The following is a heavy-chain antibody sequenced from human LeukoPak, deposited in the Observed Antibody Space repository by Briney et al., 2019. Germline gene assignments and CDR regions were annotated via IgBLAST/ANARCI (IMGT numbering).Heavy chain of an antibody. Sequence: PGGSLRLSCAASGFTFSSYSMNWVRQAPGKGLEWVSSISSSSSYIYYADSVKGRFTISRDNAKNSLYLQMNSLRAEDTAVYYCARKSLRFLEWFPWGQGTLVTVSS. D-gene: IGHD3-3*01. V-gene: IGHV3-21*01. CDR3: ARKSLRFLEWFP. CDR2: ISSSSSYI. J-gene: IGHJ5*02. CDR1: GFTFSSYS.